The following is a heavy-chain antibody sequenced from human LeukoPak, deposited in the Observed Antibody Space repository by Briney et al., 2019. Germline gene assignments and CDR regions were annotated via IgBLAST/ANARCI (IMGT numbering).Heavy chain of an antibody. V-gene: IGHV3-30*04. CDR1: GFTFSSYA. CDR2: ISYDGSNK. CDR3: ARDRSSSWYLPSKYNWFDP. D-gene: IGHD6-13*01. J-gene: IGHJ5*02. Sequence: GGSLRLSCAASGFTFSSYAMHWVRQAPGKGLEWVAVISYDGSNKYYADSVKGRFTISRDNSKNTLYLQMNSLRAEDTAVYYCARDRSSSWYLPSKYNWFDPWGQGTLVTVSS.